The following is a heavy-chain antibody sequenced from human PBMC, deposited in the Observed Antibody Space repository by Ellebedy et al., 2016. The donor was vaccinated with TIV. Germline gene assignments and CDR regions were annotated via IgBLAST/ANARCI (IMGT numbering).Heavy chain of an antibody. CDR1: GFTFSTYS. CDR2: ITSSSGTI. J-gene: IGHJ4*02. V-gene: IGHV3-48*04. CDR3: AKAMGRDGYSPFDF. Sequence: PGGSLRLSCAASGFTFSTYSMNWVRQAPGKGLEWVSYITSSSGTIYYADSVKGRFTISRDNAKNSLYLQMNSLRAEDTAVYYCAKAMGRDGYSPFDFWGQGTLVTVSS. D-gene: IGHD5-24*01.